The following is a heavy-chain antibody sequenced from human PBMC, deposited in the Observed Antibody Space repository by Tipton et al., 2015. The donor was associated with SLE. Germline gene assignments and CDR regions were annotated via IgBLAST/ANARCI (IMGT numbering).Heavy chain of an antibody. Sequence: TLSLTCTVSGGSISSYYWSWIRQPPGKGLEWIGYIYYSGSTNYNPSLKSRVTISVDTSKNQFSLKLSSVTAADTAVYYCARRAFLLDLWGRGTLVTVSS. CDR2: IYYSGST. V-gene: IGHV4-59*12. CDR1: GGSISSYY. CDR3: ARRAFLLDL. J-gene: IGHJ2*01.